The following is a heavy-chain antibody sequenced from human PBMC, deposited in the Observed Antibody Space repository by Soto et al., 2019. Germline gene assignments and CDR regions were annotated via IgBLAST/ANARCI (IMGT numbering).Heavy chain of an antibody. V-gene: IGHV1-46*01. J-gene: IGHJ6*02. D-gene: IGHD6-6*01. CDR3: AREVIAARGGDYYYGMDV. CDR1: GYTFTSYY. CDR2: INPSGGST. Sequence: PSVKVSCKASGYTFTSYYMHWVRQAPGQGLEWMGIINPSGGSTSYAQKFQGRVTMTRDTSTSTVYMELSSLRSEDTAVYYCAREVIAARGGDYYYGMDVWGQGTTVTVSS.